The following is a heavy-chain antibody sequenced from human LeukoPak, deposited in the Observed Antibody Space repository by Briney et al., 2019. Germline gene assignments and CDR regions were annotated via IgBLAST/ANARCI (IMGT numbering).Heavy chain of an antibody. V-gene: IGHV3-23*01. CDR2: ISGSGGST. J-gene: IGHJ4*02. CDR1: GFTFSSYW. Sequence: PGGSLRLSCAASGFTFSSYWMSWVRQAPGKGLEWVSAISGSGGSTYYADSVKGRFTISRDNSKNTLYLQMNSLRAEDTAVYYCAKPYDSSGYYYGIDYWGQGTLVTVSS. CDR3: AKPYDSSGYYYGIDY. D-gene: IGHD3-22*01.